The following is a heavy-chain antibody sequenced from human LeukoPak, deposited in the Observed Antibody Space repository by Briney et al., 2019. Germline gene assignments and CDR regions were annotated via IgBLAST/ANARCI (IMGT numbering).Heavy chain of an antibody. J-gene: IGHJ6*03. CDR1: GNFISTGSYY. D-gene: IGHD6-6*01. V-gene: IGHV4-61*09. CDR3: ARGLTPGAPTYSSSSGPNYYYYYYMDV. CDR2: IYTNGRT. Sequence: SETLSLTCSVSGNFISTGSYYWSWIRQPAGKGLEWIGHIYTNGRTDYNPSLKSRVTISVDKSKNQFALKLSSVTAADTAVYYCARGLTPGAPTYSSSSGPNYYYYYYMDVWGKGTTVTVSS.